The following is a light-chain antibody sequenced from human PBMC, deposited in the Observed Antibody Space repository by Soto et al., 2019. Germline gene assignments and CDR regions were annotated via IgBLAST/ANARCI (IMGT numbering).Light chain of an antibody. V-gene: IGKV4-1*01. CDR2: WAS. Sequence: DIVMTQSPDSLAVSLSEKATINCKSSQSVLYSSNNKNYLAWYQQKPGQPPKLLIYWASTRESGVPDRFSGSGSGTDFTLTISSLQAEDVAVYYCQQYYITPWTFGQGTTVEIK. CDR1: QSVLYSSNNKNY. J-gene: IGKJ1*01. CDR3: QQYYITPWT.